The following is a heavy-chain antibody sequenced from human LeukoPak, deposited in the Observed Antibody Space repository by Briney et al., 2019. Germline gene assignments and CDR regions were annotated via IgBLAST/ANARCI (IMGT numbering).Heavy chain of an antibody. CDR1: GVSISSGVYY. CDR3: ARDAGPNRYMTTVNTWFDP. CDR2: IYYSGST. Sequence: PSETLSLTCTVSGVSISSGVYYWSWIRQHPGKGLEWVGYIYYSGSTYYNPSLKSRVTIPVDTSKNQFSLKLSSVTAADTAVYYCARDAGPNRYMTTVNTWFDPWGQGTLVTVSS. J-gene: IGHJ5*02. D-gene: IGHD4-17*01. V-gene: IGHV4-31*02.